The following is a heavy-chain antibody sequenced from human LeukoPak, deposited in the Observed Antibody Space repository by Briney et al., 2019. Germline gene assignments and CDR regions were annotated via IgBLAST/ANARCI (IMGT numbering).Heavy chain of an antibody. J-gene: IGHJ4*02. CDR2: ISAYNGNT. CDR1: GHTFTRYG. CDR3: ARDLVRGVIISALAN. Sequence: ASVKVSCKASGHTFTRYGISWVRQAPGQGLEWMGWISAYNGNTNYAQKFQGRVTMTTDTSTSTAYMELRSLRSDDAAVYYCARDLVRGVIISALANWGQGTLVTVSS. V-gene: IGHV1-18*01. D-gene: IGHD3-10*02.